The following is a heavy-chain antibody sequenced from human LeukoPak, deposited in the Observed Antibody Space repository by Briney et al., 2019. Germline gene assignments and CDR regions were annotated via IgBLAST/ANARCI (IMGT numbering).Heavy chain of an antibody. CDR1: GYTFTSYY. V-gene: IGHV1-2*02. D-gene: IGHD3-22*01. CDR3: ARVARYYYDSSGYFGPDY. CDR2: INPNSGGT. Sequence: ASVKVSCKASGYTFTSYYMHWVRQAPGQGLEWMGWINPNSGGTNYAQKFQGRVTMTRDTSISTAYMELSRLRSDDTAVYYCARVARYYYDSSGYFGPDYWGQGTLVTVSS. J-gene: IGHJ4*02.